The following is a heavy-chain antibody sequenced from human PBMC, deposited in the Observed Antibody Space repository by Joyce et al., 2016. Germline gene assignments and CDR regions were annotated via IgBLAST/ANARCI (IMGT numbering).Heavy chain of an antibody. J-gene: IGHJ5*02. CDR1: GAPINSESYS. Sequence: QVQLQESGPGLVKPSQTLSLTCTVSGAPINSESYSWSWIRQPAGKGPEWIGLVYTNGNTKYSPLFESRLTISLDTSKNHSVLKLTSVTAADTAVYYCARTNYNTGWYDRWGQGTLVTVSS. V-gene: IGHV4-61*02. CDR2: VYTNGNT. CDR3: ARTNYNTGWYDR. D-gene: IGHD3-10*01.